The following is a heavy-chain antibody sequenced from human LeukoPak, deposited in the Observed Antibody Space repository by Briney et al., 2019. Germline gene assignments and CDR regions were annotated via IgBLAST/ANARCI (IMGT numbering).Heavy chain of an antibody. J-gene: IGHJ4*02. D-gene: IGHD1-26*01. CDR2: IIPIFGTA. V-gene: IGHV1-69*13. CDR1: GGTFSSYA. Sequence: GASVKVSCKASGGTFSSYAISWVRQAPGQGLEWMGGIIPIFGTANYAQKFQGGVTITADESTSTAYMELSSLRSEDTAVYYCAREFSGRYPPSYFDYWGQGTLVTVSS. CDR3: AREFSGRYPPSYFDY.